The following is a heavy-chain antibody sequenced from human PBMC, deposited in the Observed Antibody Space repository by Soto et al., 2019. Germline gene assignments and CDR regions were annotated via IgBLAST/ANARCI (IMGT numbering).Heavy chain of an antibody. Sequence: SETLSLTCTVSGGSISSSSYYWGWIRQPPGKGLEWIGSIYYSGSTYYNPSLKSRVTISVDTSKNQFSLKLSSVTAADTAVYYCARHRGNCSGGSCYSKGGYYYYYGMDVWGQGTTVT. D-gene: IGHD2-15*01. CDR3: ARHRGNCSGGSCYSKGGYYYYYGMDV. J-gene: IGHJ6*02. V-gene: IGHV4-39*01. CDR2: IYYSGST. CDR1: GGSISSSSYY.